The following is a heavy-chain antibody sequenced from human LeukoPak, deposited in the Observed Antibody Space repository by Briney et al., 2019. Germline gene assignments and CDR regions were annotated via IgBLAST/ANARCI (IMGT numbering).Heavy chain of an antibody. CDR2: IRVHNGDT. V-gene: IGHV1-18*01. J-gene: IGHJ3*01. CDR1: GYMFAVFG. CDR3: ARDRYDVGFVFDF. D-gene: IGHD3-9*01. Sequence: ASVKVSCKASGYMFAVFGITWVRQAPGQGLEWMGSIRVHNGDTNYAQKFQGRLTMTTDTSATTAYMELRSLKSDDAAVYYCARDRYDVGFVFDFGGQGTMVTVSS.